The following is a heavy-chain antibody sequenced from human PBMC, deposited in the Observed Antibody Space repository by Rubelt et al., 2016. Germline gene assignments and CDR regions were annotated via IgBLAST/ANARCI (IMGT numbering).Heavy chain of an antibody. Sequence: GRGLKWVSSISSSSSYIYYADSVKGRFTISRDNAKNSLYLQMNSLRAEDTAVYYCAREADYFDSSGYETFDYWGQGTLVSVSS. CDR3: AREADYFDSSGYETFDY. D-gene: IGHD3-22*01. V-gene: IGHV3-21*01. J-gene: IGHJ4*02. CDR2: ISSSSSYI.